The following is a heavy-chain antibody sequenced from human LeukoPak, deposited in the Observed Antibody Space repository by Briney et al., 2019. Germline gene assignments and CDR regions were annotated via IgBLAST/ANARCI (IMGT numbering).Heavy chain of an antibody. J-gene: IGHJ4*02. V-gene: IGHV1-69*13. D-gene: IGHD6-6*01. CDR3: ARDTYEYSSSRSFDY. Sequence: GASVKVSCTASGGTFSSYAISWVRQAPGQGLEWMGGIIPIFGTANYAQKFQGRVTITADESTSTAYMELSSLRSEDTAVYYCARDTYEYSSSRSFDYWGQGTLVTVSS. CDR2: IIPIFGTA. CDR1: GGTFSSYA.